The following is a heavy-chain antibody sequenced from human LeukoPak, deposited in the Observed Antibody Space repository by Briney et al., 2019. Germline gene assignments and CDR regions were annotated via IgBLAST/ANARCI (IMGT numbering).Heavy chain of an antibody. CDR2: IYSDNT. Sequence: SGGSLRLSCTVSGFTVSSNSMSWVRQAPGKGLEWVSFIYSDNTHYSDSVKGRFTISRDNSKNYLYLQMNSLRAEDTAVYYCARRAGAYSHPYDYWGQGTLVTVSS. CDR3: ARRAGAYSHPYDY. CDR1: GFTVSSNS. D-gene: IGHD4/OR15-4a*01. V-gene: IGHV3-53*01. J-gene: IGHJ4*02.